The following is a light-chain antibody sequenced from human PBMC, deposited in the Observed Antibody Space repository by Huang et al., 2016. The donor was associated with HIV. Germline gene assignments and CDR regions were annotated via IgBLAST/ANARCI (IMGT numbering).Light chain of an antibody. Sequence: DIVVTQSPDSLALSLGGRAAINCTASQSVVKTSNNKNCLSWYQLKPGQPPKLLIYWASTRESGVPDRFSGSGSGTHFTLTIASLQAEDVAVYYCHQCYDTPQTFGQGTKVEVK. J-gene: IGKJ1*01. CDR1: QSVVKTSNNKNC. CDR2: WAS. CDR3: HQCYDTPQT. V-gene: IGKV4-1*01.